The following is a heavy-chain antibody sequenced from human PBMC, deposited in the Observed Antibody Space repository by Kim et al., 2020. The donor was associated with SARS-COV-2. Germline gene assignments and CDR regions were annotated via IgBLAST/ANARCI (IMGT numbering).Heavy chain of an antibody. CDR1: GGSISSYY. J-gene: IGHJ4*01. V-gene: IGHV4-59*08. CDR3: ARHSPRRYSSRLEFDY. CDR2: IYYSGST. D-gene: IGHD6-13*01. Sequence: SETLSLTCTVSGGSISSYYWSWIRQPPGKGLEWIGYIYYSGSTNYNPSLKLRVTISVDTSKNQYSLKLSSVTAADTAASYCARHSPRRYSSRLEFDYRG.